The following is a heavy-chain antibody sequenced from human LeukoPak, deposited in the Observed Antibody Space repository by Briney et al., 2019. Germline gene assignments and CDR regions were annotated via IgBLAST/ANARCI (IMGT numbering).Heavy chain of an antibody. V-gene: IGHV1-2*02. CDR2: INPNSGGT. CDR1: GYTFTGYY. J-gene: IGHJ5*02. D-gene: IGHD2-2*01. CDR3: ARDRSGKPAAMPPNWFDP. Sequence: GASVKVSCKASGYTFTGYYMHWVRQAPGQGLAWMGWINPNSGGTNYAQKFQGRVTMTRDTSISTAYMELSRLRSDDTAVYYCARDRSGKPAAMPPNWFDPWGQGTLVTVSS.